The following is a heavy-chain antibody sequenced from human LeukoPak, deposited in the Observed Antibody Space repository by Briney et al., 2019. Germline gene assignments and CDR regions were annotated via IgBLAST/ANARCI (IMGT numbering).Heavy chain of an antibody. Sequence: GGSLRLSCAASGFSFSSYWMHWVRQGPGKGLMWVSRINSDATSTTYADSVKGRFTISRDNAKNTLYLQMDSLTAEDSGVYYCARDVDFDSWGQGTLVTVSS. CDR3: ARDVDFDS. CDR2: INSDATST. J-gene: IGHJ4*02. V-gene: IGHV3-74*01. CDR1: GFSFSSYW.